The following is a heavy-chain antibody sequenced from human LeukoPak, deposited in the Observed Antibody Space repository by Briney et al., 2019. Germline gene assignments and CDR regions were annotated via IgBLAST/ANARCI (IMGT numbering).Heavy chain of an antibody. CDR3: ASTEWNYAR. V-gene: IGHV4-61*05. D-gene: IGHD1-7*01. CDR2: IYYSGST. CDR1: GGSISSSSYY. J-gene: IGHJ4*02. Sequence: PSETLSLTCTVSGGSISSSSYYWSWMRQSPGKGLEWIGYIYYSGSTNYNPSLKSRVTISLDTSKNQFSLQLRSVTAADTAVYYCASTEWNYARWGQGTLVTVSS.